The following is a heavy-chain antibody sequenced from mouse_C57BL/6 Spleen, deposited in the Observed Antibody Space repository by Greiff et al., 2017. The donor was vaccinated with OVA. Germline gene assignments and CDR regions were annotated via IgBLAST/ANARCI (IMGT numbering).Heavy chain of an antibody. J-gene: IGHJ4*01. Sequence: VMLVESGAELVRPGTSVKVSCKASGYAFTNYLIEWVKQRPGQGLEWIGVINPGSGGTNYNEKFKGKATLTADKSSSTAYMQLSSLTSEDSAVYFCARSRYGIYAMDYWGQGTSVTVSS. V-gene: IGHV1-54*01. CDR1: GYAFTNYL. CDR3: ARSRYGIYAMDY. CDR2: INPGSGGT. D-gene: IGHD2-1*01.